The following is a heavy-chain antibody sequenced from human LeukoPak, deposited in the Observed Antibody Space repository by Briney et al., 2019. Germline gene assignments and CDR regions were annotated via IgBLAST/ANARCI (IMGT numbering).Heavy chain of an antibody. Sequence: PGGSLRLSCAASGFTFSSYAMSWVRQAPGKGLEWVSYISSSGSTIYYADSVKGRFTISRDNAKNSLYLQMNSLGAEDTAVYYCARDGISGSYTLFDCWGQGTLVTVSS. D-gene: IGHD3-10*01. CDR1: GFTFSSYA. CDR3: ARDGISGSYTLFDC. CDR2: ISSSGSTI. J-gene: IGHJ4*02. V-gene: IGHV3-48*04.